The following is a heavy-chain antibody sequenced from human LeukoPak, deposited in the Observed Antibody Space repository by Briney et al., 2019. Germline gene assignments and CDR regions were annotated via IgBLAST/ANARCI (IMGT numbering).Heavy chain of an antibody. V-gene: IGHV4-34*01. CDR1: GGSFSGYY. CDR3: ASRCSSTSCYVENFDY. CDR2: INHSGST. Sequence: SETLSLTCAVYGGSFSGYYWSWIRQPPGEGLEWIGEINHSGSTNYNTSLKRRATISVETSKNQFSLKLSSVTAADTAVYYCASRCSSTSCYVENFDYWGQGTLVTVSS. J-gene: IGHJ4*02. D-gene: IGHD2-2*01.